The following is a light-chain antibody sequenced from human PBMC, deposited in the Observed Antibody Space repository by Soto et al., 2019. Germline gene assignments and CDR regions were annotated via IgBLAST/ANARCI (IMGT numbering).Light chain of an antibody. Sequence: EIGLNQSPGTLSLSQGDRATLSCRASQSVSSAYLAWYQHTPGQAPRLLIYGASTRATGIPDRFSGSGSGTDFSLTISRLGPEDFAVYYCQQYGSSPFTFGQGTRLEIK. CDR3: QQYGSSPFT. J-gene: IGKJ5*01. CDR1: QSVSSAY. CDR2: GAS. V-gene: IGKV3-20*01.